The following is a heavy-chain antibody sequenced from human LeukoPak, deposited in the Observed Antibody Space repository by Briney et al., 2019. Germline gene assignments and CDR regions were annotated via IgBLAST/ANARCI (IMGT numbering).Heavy chain of an antibody. D-gene: IGHD3-22*01. CDR3: AKGAYYYDSSGYLYFDY. J-gene: IGHJ4*02. V-gene: IGHV3-23*01. CDR2: ITGSGGST. Sequence: GGSLRLSCAASGFTFSSYWMSWVRQTPERGLEWVSAITGSGGSTYYADSVKGRFTISRDNSKNTLYLQMNSLRAEDTAVYYCAKGAYYYDSSGYLYFDYWGQGTLVTVSS. CDR1: GFTFSSYW.